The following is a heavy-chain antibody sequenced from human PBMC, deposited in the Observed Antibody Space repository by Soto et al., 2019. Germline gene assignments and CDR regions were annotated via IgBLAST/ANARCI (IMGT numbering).Heavy chain of an antibody. CDR3: ARDLYYYDSSGYSPH. CDR2: ISSSSSTI. D-gene: IGHD3-22*01. CDR1: GFTFSSYS. J-gene: IGHJ4*02. V-gene: IGHV3-48*02. Sequence: ESGGGLVQPGGSLRLSCAASGFTFSSYSMNWVRQAPGKGLEWVSYISSSSSTIYYADSVKGRFTISRDNAKNSLYLQMNSLRDEDTAVYYCARDLYYYDSSGYSPHWGQGTLVTVSS.